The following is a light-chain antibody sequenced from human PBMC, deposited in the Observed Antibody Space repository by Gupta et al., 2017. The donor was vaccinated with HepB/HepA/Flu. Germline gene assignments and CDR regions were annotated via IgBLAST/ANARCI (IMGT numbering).Light chain of an antibody. CDR1: SCDVGVYNY. CDR3: NSDAGSSIWV. Sequence: QSALTQPPSASGSPGQSVTISCTGTSCDVGVYNYVSWYHQHPGKAPKLIIYEVNKRPAGVPGRFSGSKSGHTASLTVSVLQAEEEADYYCNSDAGSSIWVFGGGTKLAVL. CDR2: EVN. V-gene: IGLV2-8*01. J-gene: IGLJ3*02.